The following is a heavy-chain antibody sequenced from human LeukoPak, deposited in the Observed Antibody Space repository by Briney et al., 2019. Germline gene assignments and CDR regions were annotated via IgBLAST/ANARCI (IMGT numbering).Heavy chain of an antibody. Sequence: GGSLRLSCTDSGFTFSSYALAWVRQAPGKGLEWVAAVSSRGGGTHYADSVKGRFTISRDNSKNTLYLQMNSLRAEDTAIYSCGSDPADDYVGALGYWGRGTLVTVSS. CDR1: GFTFSSYA. CDR3: GSDPADDYVGALGY. CDR2: VSSRGGGT. V-gene: IGHV3-23*01. J-gene: IGHJ4*01. D-gene: IGHD4-17*01.